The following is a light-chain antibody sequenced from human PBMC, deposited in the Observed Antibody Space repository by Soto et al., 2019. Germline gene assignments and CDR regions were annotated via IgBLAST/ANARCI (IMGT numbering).Light chain of an antibody. CDR2: DAS. Sequence: EIVLTQSPATLSLSPGERATLSCRASHSVGSHLAWYQQRPGQAPRLLIYDASKRATGTPARFSGSGSGTDFTLTISSLEPEDFAVYYCQQRSNLLTFGGGTKVEI. J-gene: IGKJ4*01. V-gene: IGKV3-11*01. CDR3: QQRSNLLT. CDR1: HSVGSH.